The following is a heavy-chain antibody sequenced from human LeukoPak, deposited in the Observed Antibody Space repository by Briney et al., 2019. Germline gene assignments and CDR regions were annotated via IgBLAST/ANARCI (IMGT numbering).Heavy chain of an antibody. Sequence: GGSLRLSCAASGFTFSSYAMSWVRQAPGKGLEWFSAISGSGGSTYYADSVKGRFTISRDNSKNTLYLQMNSLRAEDTAVYYCANGKGEMIVVPLDYWGQGTLVTVSS. CDR3: ANGKGEMIVVPLDY. CDR1: GFTFSSYA. J-gene: IGHJ4*02. V-gene: IGHV3-23*01. D-gene: IGHD3-22*01. CDR2: ISGSGGST.